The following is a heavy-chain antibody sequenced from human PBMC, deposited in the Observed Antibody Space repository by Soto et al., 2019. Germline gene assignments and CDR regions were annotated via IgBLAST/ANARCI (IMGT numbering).Heavy chain of an antibody. J-gene: IGHJ6*03. V-gene: IGHV3-21*01. Sequence: GGSLRLSCAASGFTFSSYSMNWVRQAPGKGLEWVSSISSSSSYIYYADSVKGRFTISRDNAKNSLYLQMNSLRAEDTAVYYCARDIPVKSYSNYMDVWGKGTTVTVSS. CDR1: GFTFSSYS. CDR3: ARDIPVKSYSNYMDV. D-gene: IGHD4-4*01. CDR2: ISSSSSYI.